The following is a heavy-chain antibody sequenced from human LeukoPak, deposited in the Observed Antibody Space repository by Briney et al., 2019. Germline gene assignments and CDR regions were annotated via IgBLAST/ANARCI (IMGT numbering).Heavy chain of an antibody. CDR2: IYHSGST. J-gene: IGHJ4*02. Sequence: SGTLSLTCAVSGGSININNWWSWVRQPPGKGLEWIGEIYHSGSTNYNPSLKSRVTISVDKSKNRFFLRLKSVTAADTAVYFCARGDCSAGSCYSGDDWGQGTLVTVSS. CDR3: ARGDCSAGSCYSGDD. D-gene: IGHD2-15*01. CDR1: GGSININNW. V-gene: IGHV4-4*02.